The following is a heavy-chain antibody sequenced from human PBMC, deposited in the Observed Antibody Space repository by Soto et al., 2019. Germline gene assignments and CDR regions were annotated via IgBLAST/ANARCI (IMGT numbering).Heavy chain of an antibody. V-gene: IGHV3-23*01. CDR1: GFTFDNYA. J-gene: IGHJ5*01. D-gene: IGHD3-10*01. Sequence: EVQLLESGGGLVQPGGSLRLSCTASGFTFDNYAMAWVRQAPGKGLEWVAGISGSGDRTNYVDSVKGRFTISRDNSKNRFLLQMKSRRAEDTALYYCAKDYGVRGIMTNLFDSWGQGTLVAVSS. CDR2: ISGSGDRT. CDR3: AKDYGVRGIMTNLFDS.